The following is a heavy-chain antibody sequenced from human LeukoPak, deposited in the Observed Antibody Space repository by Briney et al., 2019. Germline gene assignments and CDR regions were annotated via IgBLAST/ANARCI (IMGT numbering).Heavy chain of an antibody. J-gene: IGHJ4*02. CDR2: ISAYNGNT. V-gene: IGHV1-18*01. Sequence: GASVKVSCKASGYTFTSYGISWVRQAPGQGLEWMGWISAYNGNTNYAQKLQGRVTMTTGTSTSTAYMELRSLRSDDTAVYYCARDRSGHYYDSSGYSSFDYWGQGTLVTVSS. CDR1: GYTFTSYG. CDR3: ARDRSGHYYDSSGYSSFDY. D-gene: IGHD3-22*01.